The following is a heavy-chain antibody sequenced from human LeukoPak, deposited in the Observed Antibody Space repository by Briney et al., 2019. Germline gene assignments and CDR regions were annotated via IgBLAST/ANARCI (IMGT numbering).Heavy chain of an antibody. CDR1: GGSISSSNW. CDR3: ARAWVPGQQLPFDY. J-gene: IGHJ4*02. V-gene: IGHV4-4*02. Sequence: PSETLSLTCAVSGGSISSSNWWSWVRQPPGKGLEWIGEIYHSGSTNYNPSLKSRVTISVDKSNNQFSLKLSSVTAADTAVYYCARAWVPGQQLPFDYWGQGTLVTVSS. CDR2: IYHSGST. D-gene: IGHD6-13*01.